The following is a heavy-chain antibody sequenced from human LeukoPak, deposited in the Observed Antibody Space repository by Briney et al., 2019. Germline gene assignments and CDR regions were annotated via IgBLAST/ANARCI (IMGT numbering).Heavy chain of an antibody. CDR1: GGSISSGDSY. V-gene: IGHV4-30-4*01. J-gene: IGHJ6*02. Sequence: SETLSLTCTVSGGSISSGDSYWSWIRQPPGKGLEWIGYIYYSGSTYYNPSLKSRVTISVDTSKNQFSLKLSSVTAADTAVYYCARDSPPAMDVWGQGTTVTVSS. CDR2: IYYSGST. CDR3: ARDSPPAMDV.